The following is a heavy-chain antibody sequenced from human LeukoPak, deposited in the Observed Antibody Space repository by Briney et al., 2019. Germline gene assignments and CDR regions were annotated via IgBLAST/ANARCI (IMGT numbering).Heavy chain of an antibody. V-gene: IGHV4-59*01. CDR1: GGSISTYY. CDR3: ATCPITADGAVDY. D-gene: IGHD6-13*01. Sequence: SETLSLTCIVSGGSISTYYWSWIRQPPGKGLEWIGYILYTGSTHYNPSLKSRVTISIDTSKNQFSLKLSSLTAADTAVYYCATCPITADGAVDYWGQGIRVTVSS. J-gene: IGHJ4*02. CDR2: ILYTGST.